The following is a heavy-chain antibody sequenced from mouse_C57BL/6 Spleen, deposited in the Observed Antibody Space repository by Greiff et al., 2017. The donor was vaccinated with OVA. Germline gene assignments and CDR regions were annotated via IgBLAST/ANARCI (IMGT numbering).Heavy chain of an antibody. CDR1: GYTFTSYW. V-gene: IGHV1-52*01. Sequence: QVQLQQPGAELVRPGSSVKLSCKASGYTFTSYWMHWVKQRPIQGLEWIGNIDPSDSETHYNQKFKDKATLTVDKSSSTAYMQLSSLTSEDSAVYYCARGGNGYSYVDYWGQGTTLTVSS. CDR3: ARGGNGYSYVDY. J-gene: IGHJ2*01. CDR2: IDPSDSET. D-gene: IGHD2-3*01.